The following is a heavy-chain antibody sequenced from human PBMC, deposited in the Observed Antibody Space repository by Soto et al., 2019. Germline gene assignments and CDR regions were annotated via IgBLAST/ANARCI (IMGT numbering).Heavy chain of an antibody. V-gene: IGHV3-74*01. J-gene: IGHJ6*03. CDR3: TSATKYYYMDV. CDR1: GFTFSSYW. CDR2: IKSDGTSP. Sequence: EMQLVESGGDLVQPGGSLRLSCATSGFTFSSYWLHWVRQAPGKWLVWVSSIKSDGTSPTYADSVKGRFTISRDDAKNTLYLQMSGLRAEDTDGYYCTSATKYYYMDVWGKGTTVTVSS.